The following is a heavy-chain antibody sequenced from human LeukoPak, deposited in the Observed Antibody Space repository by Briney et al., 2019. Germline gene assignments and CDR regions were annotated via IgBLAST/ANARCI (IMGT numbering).Heavy chain of an antibody. J-gene: IGHJ4*02. CDR3: AIGDYGANTGY. V-gene: IGHV4-31*03. CDR2: IYYSGST. CDR1: GGSISSGGYY. Sequence: SETLSLTCTVSGGSISSGGYYWSWIRQHPGEGLEWIGFIYYSGSTYYNPSLKSRVTISADTSKNQFSLKLSSVTAADTAVYYCAIGDYGANTGYWGQGTLVIVSS. D-gene: IGHD4-23*01.